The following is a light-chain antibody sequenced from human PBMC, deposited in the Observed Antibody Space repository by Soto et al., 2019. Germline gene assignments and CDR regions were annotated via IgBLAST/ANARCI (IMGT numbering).Light chain of an antibody. CDR2: GAS. Sequence: EIGMTQSPATLSVSPGERATLSCRASQSISSNLAWYPQKPGQAPRLLIYGASTRATGIPARFSGSGSGTEFTLTIGSLQSEDFAVYYCQQYNNWPPLTFGPGTKVDIK. J-gene: IGKJ3*01. CDR3: QQYNNWPPLT. V-gene: IGKV3-15*01. CDR1: QSISSN.